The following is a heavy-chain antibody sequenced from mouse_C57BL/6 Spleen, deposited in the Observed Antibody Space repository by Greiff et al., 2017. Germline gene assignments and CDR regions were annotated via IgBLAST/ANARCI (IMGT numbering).Heavy chain of an antibody. J-gene: IGHJ3*01. Sequence: DVHLVESGGGLVKPGGSLKLSCAASGFTFSSYAMSWVRQTTEKRLEWVATISDGGSYTYYPDNVKGRFTISRDNAKNNLYLHMSHLKSEDTAMYYCARDYDYDWVFAYWGQGTLVTVSA. V-gene: IGHV5-4*01. CDR1: GFTFSSYA. CDR2: ISDGGSYT. D-gene: IGHD2-4*01. CDR3: ARDYDYDWVFAY.